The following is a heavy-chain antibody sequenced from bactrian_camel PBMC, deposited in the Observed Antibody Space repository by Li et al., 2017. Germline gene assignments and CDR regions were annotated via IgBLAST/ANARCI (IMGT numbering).Heavy chain of an antibody. CDR1: RYTYWNC. CDR3: AASFRRTDTCPTDFAF. J-gene: IGHJ6*01. D-gene: IGHD2*01. Sequence: HVQLVESGGDSVQAGGSLTLSCAASRYTYWNCMGWFRQAPGKEREMVAKISRDSTYYADSVKGRFTVSQDNAKKTLYLQMNMLTPEDTAMYYCAASFRRTDTCPTDFAFWGQGTQVTVS. V-gene: IGHV3S55*01. CDR2: ISRDST.